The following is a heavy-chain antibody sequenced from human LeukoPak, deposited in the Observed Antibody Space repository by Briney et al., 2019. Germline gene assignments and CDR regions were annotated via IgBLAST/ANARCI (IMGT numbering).Heavy chain of an antibody. CDR1: GGSISSYY. V-gene: IGHV4-39*07. CDR2: IYYSGST. D-gene: IGHD3-3*01. J-gene: IGHJ5*02. Sequence: SETLSLTCTVSGGSISSYYWSWIRQPPGKGLEWIGSIYYSGSTYYNPSLKSRVTISVDTSKNQFSLKLSSVTAADTAVYYCARDLLEKTVLRFLEWLSPNWFDPWGQGTLVTVSS. CDR3: ARDLLEKTVLRFLEWLSPNWFDP.